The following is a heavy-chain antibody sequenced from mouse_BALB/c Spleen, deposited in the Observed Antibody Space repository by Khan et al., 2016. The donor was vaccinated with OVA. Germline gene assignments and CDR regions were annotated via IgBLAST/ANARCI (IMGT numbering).Heavy chain of an antibody. Sequence: VQLQESGPGLVQPSQSLSITCTVSGFSLTSSGVHWVRQSPGKGLEWLGVIWSGGSTDYHAAFISRLSISKDNSKSKVFFKINRLQPKDTAIYYCARNYDYDEGLAYWGQGTLVTVSA. D-gene: IGHD2-4*01. CDR3: ARNYDYDEGLAY. CDR1: GFSLTSSG. CDR2: IWSGGST. V-gene: IGHV2-2*02. J-gene: IGHJ3*01.